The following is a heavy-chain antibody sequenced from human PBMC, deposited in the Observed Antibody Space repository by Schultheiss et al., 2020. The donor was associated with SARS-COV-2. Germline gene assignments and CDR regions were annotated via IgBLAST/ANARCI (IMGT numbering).Heavy chain of an antibody. CDR3: ARDSGGYSSSSGNNNYYGLDV. Sequence: GGSLRLSCAASGFTFSNYAMAWVRQAPGKGLEWVSAISGSGGSTYYADSVKGRFTISRDNSKNTLYLQMNSLRDEDTAVYYCARDSGGYSSSSGNNNYYGLDVWGQGTTVTVSS. CDR1: GFTFSNYA. J-gene: IGHJ6*02. V-gene: IGHV3-23*01. D-gene: IGHD6-6*01. CDR2: ISGSGGST.